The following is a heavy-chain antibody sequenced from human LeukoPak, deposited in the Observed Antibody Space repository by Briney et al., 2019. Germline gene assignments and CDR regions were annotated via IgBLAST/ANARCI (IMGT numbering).Heavy chain of an antibody. J-gene: IGHJ5*02. Sequence: GASVKVSCKASGYTFTDYYILWVRQAPGHGLEWMGWVNPNSGDTYSAQRFQGRVTMTRDTSISTAYIELSRLRSDDTAVYYCARLRAPYSNYDRWFDPWGQGTLVTVSS. V-gene: IGHV1-2*02. CDR1: GYTFTDYY. CDR2: VNPNSGDT. CDR3: ARLRAPYSNYDRWFDP. D-gene: IGHD4-11*01.